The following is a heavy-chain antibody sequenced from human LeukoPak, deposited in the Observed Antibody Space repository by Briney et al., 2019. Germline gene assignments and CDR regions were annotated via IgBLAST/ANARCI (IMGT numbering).Heavy chain of an antibody. CDR3: ARADYYDSSGLLDY. V-gene: IGHV3-53*05. D-gene: IGHD3-22*01. CDR2: MYTGGST. J-gene: IGHJ4*02. CDR1: GFTISTNY. Sequence: PGGSLRLSCAASGFTISTNYMSWVRQAPGKGLEWVSVMYTGGSTYYADSVKGRFTISRDNSKNTLYLQMGSLRAEDMAVYYCARADYYDSSGLLDYWGQGTLVTVSS.